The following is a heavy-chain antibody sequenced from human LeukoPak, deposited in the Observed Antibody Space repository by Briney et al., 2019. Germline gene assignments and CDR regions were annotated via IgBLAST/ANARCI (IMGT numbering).Heavy chain of an antibody. J-gene: IGHJ4*02. CDR2: INWNGDST. V-gene: IGHV3-20*04. Sequence: GGSLRLSCAVSGFSFNHGMSWVRQAPGKGLEWVSGINWNGDSTAYTDSVKGRFTISRDNAKNPLYLQMNSLRAEDTAFYYCARESFDFGVILLPDWGQGTLVTVSS. D-gene: IGHD3-3*01. CDR1: GFSFNHG. CDR3: ARESFDFGVILLPD.